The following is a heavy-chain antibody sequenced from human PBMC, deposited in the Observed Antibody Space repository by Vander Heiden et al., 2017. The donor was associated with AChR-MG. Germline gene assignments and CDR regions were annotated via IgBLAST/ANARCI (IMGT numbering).Heavy chain of an antibody. CDR3: VRDGEGGLPIDY. CDR1: GFTFSYHG. Sequence: EVNLVASGGRLVQPGGSLRLSCAASGFTFSYHGMHWVRQAPGKGLVWVACINRDGSSTTYADSVKGRFTISRDNADNTLYVQMNSLRADDTAVYYCVRDGEGGLPIDYWGHATLVNVS. CDR2: INRDGSST. V-gene: IGHV3-74*01. J-gene: IGHJ4*01. D-gene: IGHD3-16*01.